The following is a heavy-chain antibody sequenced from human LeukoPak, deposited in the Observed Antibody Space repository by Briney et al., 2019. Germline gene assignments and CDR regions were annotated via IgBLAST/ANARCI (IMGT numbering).Heavy chain of an antibody. V-gene: IGHV4-39*01. CDR3: ARREMALRATDY. J-gene: IGHJ4*02. CDR2: IYYSGST. CDR1: GGSISSSSYY. D-gene: IGHD5-24*01. Sequence: SETLSLTCTVSGGSISSSSYYWGWIRQPPGKGQEWIGSIYYSGSTYYNPSLKSRVTISVDTSKNQFSLKLSSVTAADTAVYYCARREMALRATDYWGQGTLVTVSS.